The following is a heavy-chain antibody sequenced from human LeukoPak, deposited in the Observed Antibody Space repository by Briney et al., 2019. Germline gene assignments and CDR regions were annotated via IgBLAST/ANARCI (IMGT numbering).Heavy chain of an antibody. CDR3: ARDPYSGSCGAYYYYYMDV. D-gene: IGHD1-26*01. V-gene: IGHV3-30*03. Sequence: GGSLRLSCAASGFTFSSYGMHWVRQAPGKGLEWVAVISYDGSNKYYADSVKGRFTISRDNSKNTLYLQMNGLRAEDTAVYYCARDPYSGSCGAYYYYYMDVWGKGTTVTISS. J-gene: IGHJ6*03. CDR2: ISYDGSNK. CDR1: GFTFSSYG.